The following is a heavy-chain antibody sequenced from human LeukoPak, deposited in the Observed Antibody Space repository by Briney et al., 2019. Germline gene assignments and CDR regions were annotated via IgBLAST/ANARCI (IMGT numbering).Heavy chain of an antibody. V-gene: IGHV1-2*02. J-gene: IGHJ3*02. D-gene: IGHD3-3*01. CDR3: ARDHGGTTMFADAFDI. Sequence: ASVKVSCKASGYTFTGYWMHWVRQGPGQGLEWMGWINPNSGSTNYAHNFQGRVTMTRDTSISTAYMELSSLRSDDTAVYYCARDHGGTTMFADAFDIWGQGTMVTVSS. CDR1: GYTFTGYW. CDR2: INPNSGST.